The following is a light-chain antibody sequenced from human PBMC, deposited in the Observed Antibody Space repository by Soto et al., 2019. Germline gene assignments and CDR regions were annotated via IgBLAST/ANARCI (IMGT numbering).Light chain of an antibody. V-gene: IGKV3-20*01. CDR2: GAS. CDR3: QQYANSPPT. J-gene: IGKJ1*01. CDR1: QSVSSNY. Sequence: EIVLTQSPGTLSLSRGERATLSCRASQSVSSNYLAWYQQKPGRAPRLLIYGASTRATGIPDRFSGSGSGTDFTLTISRLEPEDFAVYYCQQYANSPPTFGQGTKADIK.